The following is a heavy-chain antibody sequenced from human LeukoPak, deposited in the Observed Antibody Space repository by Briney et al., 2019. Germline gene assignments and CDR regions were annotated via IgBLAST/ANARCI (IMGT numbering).Heavy chain of an antibody. J-gene: IGHJ4*02. CDR1: GYSISSGYY. V-gene: IGHV4-38-2*02. D-gene: IGHD6-19*01. CDR3: ARDYEQWLVPYYFDY. CDR2: IYHSGST. Sequence: PSETLSLTCTVSGYSISSGYYWGWIRQPPGKGLEWIGSIYHSGSTYYNPSLKSRVTISVDTSKNQFSLKLSSVTAADTAVYYCARDYEQWLVPYYFDYWGQGTLVTVSS.